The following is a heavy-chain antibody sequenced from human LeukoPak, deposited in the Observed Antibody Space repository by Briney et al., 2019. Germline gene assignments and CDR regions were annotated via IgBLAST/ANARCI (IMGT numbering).Heavy chain of an antibody. CDR1: GFTVSSSY. Sequence: GGSLRLSCAASGFTVSSSYMSWVRQAPGKGLEWVSVIYSGGSTYYADSVKGRFTISRDNSKNTLYPQMNSLRAEDTAVYYCARVSTVTTPYFDYWGQGTLVTVAS. V-gene: IGHV3-53*01. CDR3: ARVSTVTTPYFDY. J-gene: IGHJ4*02. CDR2: IYSGGST. D-gene: IGHD4-17*01.